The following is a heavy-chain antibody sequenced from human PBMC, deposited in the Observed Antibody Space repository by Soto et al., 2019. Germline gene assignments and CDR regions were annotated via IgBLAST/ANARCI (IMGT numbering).Heavy chain of an antibody. CDR1: GFSLSTGGVG. D-gene: IGHD2-21*02. CDR3: AHSRCGGDCLQSYSSHYYYGMDV. CDR2: IYWDDDK. J-gene: IGHJ6*02. V-gene: IGHV2-5*02. Sequence: QITLKESGPALVKPTQTLTLTCTIYGFSLSTGGVGVGWIRQPPGKALEWLALIYWDDDKRYSPSLRSRLTITKDTSKNQVVLTMTNIDPVDTATYYCAHSRCGGDCLQSYSSHYYYGMDVWGQGTTVTVSS.